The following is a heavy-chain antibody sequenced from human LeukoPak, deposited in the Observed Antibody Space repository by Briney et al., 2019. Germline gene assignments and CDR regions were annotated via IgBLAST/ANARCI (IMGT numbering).Heavy chain of an antibody. J-gene: IGHJ4*02. CDR2: IYSSGNT. D-gene: IGHD3-22*01. CDR1: GITVSTSY. Sequence: PGGSLRLSCAASGITVSTSYMSWVRQAPGKGLEWVSVIYSSGNTLYADSVRGRFTISRDNSNNTLHLQMNSLRAEDTAVYYCAKESPYYSDRDYYFHYWGQGTLVTVSS. V-gene: IGHV3-53*01. CDR3: AKESPYYSDRDYYFHY.